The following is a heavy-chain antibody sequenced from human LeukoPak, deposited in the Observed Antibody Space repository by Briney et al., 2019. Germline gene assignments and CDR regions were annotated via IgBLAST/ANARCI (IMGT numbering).Heavy chain of an antibody. CDR2: IHYSGST. CDR3: AEHLSLHYASGTGWT. D-gene: IGHD3-10*01. CDR1: GGSISRNTHY. V-gene: IGHV4-39*01. Sequence: SETLSLTCSVSGGSISRNTHYCGWIRQPPGKGLEWIGSIHYSGSTYYNPSLKSRVTISLDTSKNQFSLKVTSGTAADTAIYYCAEHLSLHYASGTGWTWGQGTLVAVSS. J-gene: IGHJ5*02.